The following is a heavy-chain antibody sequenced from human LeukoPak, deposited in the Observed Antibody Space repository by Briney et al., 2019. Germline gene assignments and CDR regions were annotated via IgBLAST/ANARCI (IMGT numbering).Heavy chain of an antibody. Sequence: SETLSLTCTVSGXSISSSSDYWGWIRQPPGKGLEWIGSIYYSGSTYYNPSLKSRVTMSVDTSKNQFSLKLSSVTAADTAVYYCARGRGDYGLNYFDYWGQGTLVTVSS. V-gene: IGHV4-39*01. CDR3: ARGRGDYGLNYFDY. D-gene: IGHD4-17*01. CDR2: IYYSGST. J-gene: IGHJ4*02. CDR1: GXSISSSSDY.